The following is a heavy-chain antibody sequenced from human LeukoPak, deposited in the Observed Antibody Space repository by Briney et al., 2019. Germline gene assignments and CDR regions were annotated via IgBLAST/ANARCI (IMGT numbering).Heavy chain of an antibody. Sequence: KTSETLSLTCAVYGGSFSGYYWSWIRQPPGKGLEWIGEINHSGSTNYNPSLKSRVTISVDTSKNQFSLKLSSVTAADTAVYYCARHQWLVYRRFDPWGQGTLVTVSS. J-gene: IGHJ5*02. D-gene: IGHD6-19*01. CDR1: GGSFSGYY. CDR2: INHSGST. CDR3: ARHQWLVYRRFDP. V-gene: IGHV4-34*01.